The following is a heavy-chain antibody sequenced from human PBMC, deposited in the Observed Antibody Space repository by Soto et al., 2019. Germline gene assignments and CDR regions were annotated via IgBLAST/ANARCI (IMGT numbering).Heavy chain of an antibody. CDR3: ARDPGRYSGYDFDY. D-gene: IGHD5-12*01. CDR1: GGTFSSYT. V-gene: IGHV1-69*08. J-gene: IGHJ4*02. CDR2: IIPILGIA. Sequence: QVQLVQSGAEVKKPGSSVKVSCKASGGTFSSYTISWVRQAPGQGLEWMGRIIPILGIANYAQKFQGRVTITADKSTSTAYMELSSLRSEDTAVYYCARDPGRYSGYDFDYWGQGTLFTVSS.